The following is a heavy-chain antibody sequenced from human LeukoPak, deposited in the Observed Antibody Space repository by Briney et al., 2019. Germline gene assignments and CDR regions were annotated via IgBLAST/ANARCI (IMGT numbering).Heavy chain of an antibody. CDR1: GGSISSSSYH. CDR2: IYYSGST. D-gene: IGHD1-1*01. CDR3: ARTDWKGY. Sequence: PSETLSLTCTVSGGSISSSSYHSGWIRQPPGKGLEWIGSIYYSGSTYYNPSLKSRVTISVDTSKNQFSLKLSSVTTADTAVYYCARTDWKGYWGQGTLVTVSS. J-gene: IGHJ4*02. V-gene: IGHV4-39*01.